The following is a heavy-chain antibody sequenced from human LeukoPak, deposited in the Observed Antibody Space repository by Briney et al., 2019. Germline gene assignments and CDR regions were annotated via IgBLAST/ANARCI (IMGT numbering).Heavy chain of an antibody. J-gene: IGHJ4*02. CDR3: ARHYSSGYELDVDY. D-gene: IGHD3-22*01. Sequence: PSETLSLTCTVSGDSIKTSSYYWGWIRQPPGKGLEWIGCVYYSGSTYYNPSLKSRLTMSVDTSKNQFSLNLSSVTAADTAVYFCARHYSSGYELDVDYWGQGTLVTVSS. CDR2: VYYSGST. CDR1: GDSIKTSSYY. V-gene: IGHV4-39*01.